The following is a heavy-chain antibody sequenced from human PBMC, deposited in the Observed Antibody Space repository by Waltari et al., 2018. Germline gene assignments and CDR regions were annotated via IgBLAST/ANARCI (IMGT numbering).Heavy chain of an antibody. CDR1: GYTFTGHY. V-gene: IGHV1-2*06. J-gene: IGHJ4*02. Sequence: QVQLVQSGAEVKKPGASVKVSCKASGYTFTGHYMPWVRKTPGQGLEWMGRSNPNRCGTNYAKKFQGRVTMTRDTSISTAYMELSRLRSDDTAVYYCARGADCGGDCYSAYWGQGTLVTVSS. D-gene: IGHD2-21*01. CDR3: ARGADCGGDCYSAY. CDR2: SNPNRCGT.